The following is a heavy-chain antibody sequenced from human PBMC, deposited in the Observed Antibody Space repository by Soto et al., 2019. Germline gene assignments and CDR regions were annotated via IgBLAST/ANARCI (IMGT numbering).Heavy chain of an antibody. V-gene: IGHV4-39*01. J-gene: IGHJ4*02. CDR2: IYYSGST. Sequence: SETLSLTCTVSGGSISSSSYYWGWIRQPPGKGLEWIGSIYYSGSTNYNPSLKSRVTISVDTSKNQFSLKLSSVTAADTAVYYCARVGDSSSWSPGDFDYWGQGTLVTVSS. CDR1: GGSISSSSYY. D-gene: IGHD6-13*01. CDR3: ARVGDSSSWSPGDFDY.